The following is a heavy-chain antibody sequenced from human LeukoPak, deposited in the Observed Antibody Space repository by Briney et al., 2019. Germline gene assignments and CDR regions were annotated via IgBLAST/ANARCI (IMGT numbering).Heavy chain of an antibody. CDR1: GFTVSSNY. Sequence: GGSLRLSCAASGFTVSSNYMSWVRQAPGKGLEWVSVIYSGGSTHYADSVKGRFTISRDNSKNTLYLQMNSLRAEDTAVYYCAKDHPRDYVWGSLDYWGQGTLVTVSS. D-gene: IGHD3-16*01. CDR3: AKDHPRDYVWGSLDY. CDR2: IYSGGST. J-gene: IGHJ4*02. V-gene: IGHV3-66*01.